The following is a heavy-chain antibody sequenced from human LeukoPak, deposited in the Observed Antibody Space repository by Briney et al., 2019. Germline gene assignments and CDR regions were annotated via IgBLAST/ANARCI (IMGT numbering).Heavy chain of an antibody. D-gene: IGHD1-26*01. V-gene: IGHV3-48*04. CDR2: ISSSSSTI. CDR1: GFTFRSYS. Sequence: GGSLRLSCAASGFTFRSYSMNWVRQAPGKGLEWVSYISSSSSTIYYADSVKGRFTISRDNAKNSLYLQMNSLRAEDTAVYYCARHRIVGATDGMDVWGQGTTVTVSS. J-gene: IGHJ6*02. CDR3: ARHRIVGATDGMDV.